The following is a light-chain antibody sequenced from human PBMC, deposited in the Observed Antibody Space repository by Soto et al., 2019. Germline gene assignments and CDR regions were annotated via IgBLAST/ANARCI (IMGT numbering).Light chain of an antibody. V-gene: IGKV1-5*03. CDR2: QAS. Sequence: DIQMTQSPSTLSASVGDRVTTTCRASQSISSWLAWYQQKTGKAPNLLIYQASTLERGVPSRFSGSGSGTAFTLTITSLQPADFATYYCQQYNSYPFTFGGGTRVEIK. CDR3: QQYNSYPFT. J-gene: IGKJ4*01. CDR1: QSISSW.